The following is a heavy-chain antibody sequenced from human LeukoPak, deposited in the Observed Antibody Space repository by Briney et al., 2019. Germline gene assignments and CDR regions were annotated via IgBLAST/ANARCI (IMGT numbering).Heavy chain of an antibody. J-gene: IGHJ4*02. D-gene: IGHD3-16*01. CDR3: ARRAGAYTHPYDY. Sequence: GGSLRLSCAASGFTFSSYGMSWVRQAPGKGLEWVSAISGSGGSTHYSDSVKGRFTISIDNSKNTLYLQMNSLRAEDTAVYYCARRAGAYTHPYDYWGQGTLVTVSS. V-gene: IGHV3-23*01. CDR2: ISGSGGST. CDR1: GFTFSSYG.